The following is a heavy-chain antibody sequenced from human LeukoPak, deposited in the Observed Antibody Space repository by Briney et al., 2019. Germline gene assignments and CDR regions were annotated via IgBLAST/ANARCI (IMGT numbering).Heavy chain of an antibody. D-gene: IGHD4-11*01. J-gene: IGHJ6*03. Sequence: SETLSLTCTVSGGSISSHYWSWIRQPPGKGLEWIGYIYYSGSTNYNPSLNSRVTISVDTSKNQFSLKLSSVTAADTALYYCARDPVTTDYYYYYMDVWGKGTTVTVSS. CDR3: ARDPVTTDYYYYYMDV. V-gene: IGHV4-59*11. CDR1: GGSISSHY. CDR2: IYYSGST.